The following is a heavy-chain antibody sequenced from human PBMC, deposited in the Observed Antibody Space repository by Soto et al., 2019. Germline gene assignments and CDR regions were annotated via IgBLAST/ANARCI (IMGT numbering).Heavy chain of an antibody. CDR2: IRSKANSYAT. V-gene: IGHV3-73*01. D-gene: IGHD2-21*02. Sequence: EVQLVESGGGLVQPGGSLKLSCAASGFTFSGSAMHWVRQASGKGLEWVGRIRSKANSYATAYAASVKGRFTISRDDSKNTAYLQMTSLKTEDTAGYYCTRLGVTAKLDWGQGTLVTVSS. J-gene: IGHJ4*02. CDR1: GFTFSGSA. CDR3: TRLGVTAKLD.